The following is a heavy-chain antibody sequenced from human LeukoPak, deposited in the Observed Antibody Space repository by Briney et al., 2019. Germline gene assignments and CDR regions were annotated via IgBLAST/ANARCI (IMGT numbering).Heavy chain of an antibody. CDR1: GYTFTGYY. CDR2: INPNSGGT. D-gene: IGHD3-3*01. J-gene: IGHJ3*02. Sequence: GASVKVSCKASGYTFTGYYMHWVRHAPGQGLEWMGRINPNSGGTNYAQKFQGRVTMTRDTSISTAYMELSRLRSDDTAVYYCARGITIFGVALDAFDIWGQGTMVTVSS. V-gene: IGHV1-2*06. CDR3: ARGITIFGVALDAFDI.